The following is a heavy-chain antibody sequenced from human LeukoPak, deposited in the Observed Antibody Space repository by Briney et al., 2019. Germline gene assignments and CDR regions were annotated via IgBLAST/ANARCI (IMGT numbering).Heavy chain of an antibody. CDR2: ISGSGGST. D-gene: IGHD6-19*01. Sequence: GGSLRLSCVASGFTFSTYAMSWVRQAPGKGLEWVSAISGSGGSTYYADSVKGRFTISRDNSKNTLYLQMNSLRAEDTAVYYCAKDLWDEQWLVKVFDYWGQGTLVTVSS. V-gene: IGHV3-23*01. CDR3: AKDLWDEQWLVKVFDY. J-gene: IGHJ4*02. CDR1: GFTFSTYA.